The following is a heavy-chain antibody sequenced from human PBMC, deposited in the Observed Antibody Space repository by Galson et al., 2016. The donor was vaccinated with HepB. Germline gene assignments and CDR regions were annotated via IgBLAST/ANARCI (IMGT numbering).Heavy chain of an antibody. CDR3: ARAGVGPIGV. V-gene: IGHV3-23*01. CDR1: GFTFNNYGSYP. D-gene: IGHD3-3*01. J-gene: IGHJ4*02. Sequence: SLRLSCAASGFTFNNYGSYPMNWVRQAPGKGLEWVSTISGSGGSTFYTDSVKGRFTISRDNAKNSLYLQMTSLRAEDTAVYYCARAGVGPIGVWGQGTLVTVSS. CDR2: ISGSGGST.